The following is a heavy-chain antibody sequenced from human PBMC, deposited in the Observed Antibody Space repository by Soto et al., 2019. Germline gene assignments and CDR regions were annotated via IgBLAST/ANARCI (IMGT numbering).Heavy chain of an antibody. CDR3: ANNITSWYDY. Sequence: QVQLVQSGAELKKPGASVKVSCKASGYTFNNYGIGWVRQAPGQGLEWMGWISVYNGYANYAQKFQGRIIMTPDTSTSTAYMELRRLRSDDTAICYCANNITSWYDYWGQGSLVNVSS. CDR2: ISVYNGYA. D-gene: IGHD6-13*01. CDR1: GYTFNNYG. J-gene: IGHJ4*02. V-gene: IGHV1-18*01.